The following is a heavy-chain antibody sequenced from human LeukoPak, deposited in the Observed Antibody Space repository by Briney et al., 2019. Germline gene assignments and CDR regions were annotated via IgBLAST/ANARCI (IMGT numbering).Heavy chain of an antibody. CDR2: INQSGNT. D-gene: IGHD6-13*01. CDR1: GGSLSGYY. J-gene: IGHJ6*02. CDR3: ARALAAAGRLYYGMDV. Sequence: SETLSLTCGVYGGSLSGYYWSWIRQAPGKRLEWIGEINQSGNTNYNPSLKSRVTVSVDTSKNQFSLRLSSVTAADTAVYYCARALAAAGRLYYGMDVWGQGTTVTVSS. V-gene: IGHV4-34*01.